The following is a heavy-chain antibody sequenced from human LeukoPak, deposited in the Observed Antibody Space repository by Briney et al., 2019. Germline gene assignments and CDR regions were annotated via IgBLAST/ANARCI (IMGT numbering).Heavy chain of an antibody. V-gene: IGHV3-7*03. CDR1: GFTFRSYW. CDR2: IKEDGSEK. D-gene: IGHD5-18*01. Sequence: HPGGSPRLSCAASGFTFRSYWMSWVRQAPGKGLEWVANIKEDGSEKYYVDSVKGRFTISRDSAKNSLYLQMNSLRVEDTAVYYCARDHNYGSDYWGQGTLVTVSS. CDR3: ARDHNYGSDY. J-gene: IGHJ4*02.